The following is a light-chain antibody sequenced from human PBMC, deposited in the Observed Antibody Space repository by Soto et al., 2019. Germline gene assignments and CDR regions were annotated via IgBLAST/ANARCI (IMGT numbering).Light chain of an antibody. J-gene: IGLJ2*01. V-gene: IGLV1-44*01. CDR1: SSNIGSKT. CDR2: SNN. CDR3: AAWDDSLNGVV. Sequence: QSVLTQPPSASGTPGQRVTISCSGSSSNIGSKTVNWYQQLPGTAPKLLIYSNNQRPSGVPDRFSVSKSGTSASLAISGLQSEDEADYYCAAWDDSLNGVVFGGGTTLTVL.